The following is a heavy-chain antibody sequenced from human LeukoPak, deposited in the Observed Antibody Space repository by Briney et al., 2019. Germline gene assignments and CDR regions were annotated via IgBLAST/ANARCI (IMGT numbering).Heavy chain of an antibody. J-gene: IGHJ4*02. D-gene: IGHD2-15*01. CDR3: ARVSACSGGSCYSFDY. V-gene: IGHV1-46*01. Sequence: GASVKVSCKASGYTFTSYYMHWVRQAPGQGLEWMGIINPSGGSTSYAQKFQGRVTMTRDMSTSTVYMELSSLRSEDTAVYYCARVSACSGGSCYSFDYWGQGTLVTVSS. CDR1: GYTFTSYY. CDR2: INPSGGST.